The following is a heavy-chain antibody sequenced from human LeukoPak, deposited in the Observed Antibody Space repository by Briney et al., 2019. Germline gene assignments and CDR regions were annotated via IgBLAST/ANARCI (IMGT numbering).Heavy chain of an antibody. D-gene: IGHD3-3*01. Sequence: PGGSLRLSCATSGFPFSSYSMNWVRQAPGKGLEWVSSISSSSSYIYYADSVKGQFTSSRDNARNSLYLQMNNLRAEDTAVYYCARDNVGYYDFWSGFPLDYWGQGTLVTVSS. CDR3: ARDNVGYYDFWSGFPLDY. CDR1: GFPFSSYS. CDR2: ISSSSSYI. V-gene: IGHV3-21*01. J-gene: IGHJ4*02.